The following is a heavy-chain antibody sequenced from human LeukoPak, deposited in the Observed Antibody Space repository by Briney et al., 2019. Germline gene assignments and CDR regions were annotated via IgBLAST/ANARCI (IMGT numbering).Heavy chain of an antibody. Sequence: PSETLSLTCAVSGGSISSGGYSWSWIRQPPGKGLEWIGYISHSGSTYYNPSLKSRVAISVDRSKNQFSLELSSVTAADTAVYYCARGGPMITFGGDYAFDIWGQGTMVTVSS. CDR3: ARGGPMITFGGDYAFDI. CDR1: GGSISSGGYS. J-gene: IGHJ3*02. V-gene: IGHV4-30-2*01. CDR2: ISHSGST. D-gene: IGHD3-16*01.